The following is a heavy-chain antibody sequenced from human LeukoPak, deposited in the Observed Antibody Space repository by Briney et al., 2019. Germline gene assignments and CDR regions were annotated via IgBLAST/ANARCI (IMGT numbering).Heavy chain of an antibody. V-gene: IGHV3-74*01. CDR2: IKSDGRST. D-gene: IGHD4-17*01. J-gene: IGHJ4*02. Sequence: SGGSLRLSCEASGFTFGNYWMHWVRQAPGKGLVWVSHIKSDGRSTTYADSVKGRFTISRDNTKSTLYLQMNSLRAEDTAVYYCVRDRVYGADFDSRGQGTLVTVSS. CDR1: GFTFGNYW. CDR3: VRDRVYGADFDS.